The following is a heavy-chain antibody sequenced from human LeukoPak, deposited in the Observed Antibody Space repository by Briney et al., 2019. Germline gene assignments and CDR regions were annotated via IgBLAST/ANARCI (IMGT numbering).Heavy chain of an antibody. D-gene: IGHD4-17*01. CDR3: ARSYGDPSRRGPYYYYYMDV. V-gene: IGHV3-21*01. J-gene: IGHJ6*03. CDR2: ISSSSSYI. Sequence: PGGSLRLSCAASGFTFSSYSMNWVRQAPGKGLEWVSSISSSSSYIYYADSVKGRFTISRDNAKNSLYLQMNSLRAEDTAVYYCARSYGDPSRRGPYYYYYMDVWGKGTTVTVSS. CDR1: GFTFSSYS.